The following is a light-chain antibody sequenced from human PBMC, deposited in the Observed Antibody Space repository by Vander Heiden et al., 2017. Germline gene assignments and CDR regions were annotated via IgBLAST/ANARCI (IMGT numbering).Light chain of an antibody. CDR2: DVT. V-gene: IGLV2-14*03. Sequence: QSALPQPASVSGSPGQSISISCTGSSSDVGGYDYVSWYQQHPGKATKLINYDVTYRPSGVSNRFSGSKSGNTASLTISGLQTEDEADYYCSSYTGTTRVFGGGTRLTVL. J-gene: IGLJ3*02. CDR1: SSDVGGYDY. CDR3: SSYTGTTRV.